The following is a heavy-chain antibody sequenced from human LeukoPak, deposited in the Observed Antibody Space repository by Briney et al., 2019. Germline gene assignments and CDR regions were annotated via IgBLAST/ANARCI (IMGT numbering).Heavy chain of an antibody. D-gene: IGHD6-13*01. CDR1: EFSVGSNY. Sequence: GGSLRLSCAASEFSVGSNYMTWVRQAPGKGLEWVSGINWNGGSTGYADSVKGRFTISRDNAKNSLYLQMNSLRAEDTALYYCAREIAAAGTGNWFDPWGQGTLVTVSS. V-gene: IGHV3-20*04. CDR3: AREIAAAGTGNWFDP. J-gene: IGHJ5*02. CDR2: INWNGGST.